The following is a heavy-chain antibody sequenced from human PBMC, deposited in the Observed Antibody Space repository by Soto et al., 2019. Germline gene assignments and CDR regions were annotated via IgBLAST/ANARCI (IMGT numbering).Heavy chain of an antibody. CDR3: VRSQRNLARGVYIYYMDV. D-gene: IGHD3-10*01. CDR1: GGSISAYY. J-gene: IGHJ6*03. V-gene: IGHV4-59*01. Sequence: SETLSLTCTVSGGSISAYYWTWIRQPPGKGLEWIGYIYYTGSTNYNPSLKSRVTMSVDTSKDQFSPKLSSVTAADTAVYYCVRSQRNLARGVYIYYMDVWGQGTTVTVSS. CDR2: IYYTGST.